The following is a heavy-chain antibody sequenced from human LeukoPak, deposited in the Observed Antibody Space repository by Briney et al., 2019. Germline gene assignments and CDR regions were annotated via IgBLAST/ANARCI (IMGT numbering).Heavy chain of an antibody. CDR1: GFTFSSYS. J-gene: IGHJ3*02. D-gene: IGHD2-2*01. CDR2: ISSSSSTI. V-gene: IGHV3-48*01. Sequence: GGSLRLSCAASGFTFSSYSMNWVRQAPGKGLEWVSYISSSSSTIYYADSVKGRFTISRDNAKNSLYLQMNSLRAEDTAVYYCASPTKDYLSSTSDDAFDIWGQGTMDTVSS. CDR3: ASPTKDYLSSTSDDAFDI.